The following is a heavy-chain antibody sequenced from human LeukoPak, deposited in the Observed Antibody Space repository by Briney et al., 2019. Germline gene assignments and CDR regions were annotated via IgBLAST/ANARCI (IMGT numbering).Heavy chain of an antibody. Sequence: GGSLRLSCAASGFTFSDYYMSWIRQAPGKGLEWVSYVSSSGSIIYYADSVKGRFTISRDNAKNSMYLQMNSLRAEDTAVYYCARGQYDRSPFLQHWGQGTLVTVSS. CDR1: GFTFSDYY. CDR2: VSSSGSII. CDR3: ARGQYDRSPFLQH. V-gene: IGHV3-11*01. J-gene: IGHJ1*01. D-gene: IGHD3-22*01.